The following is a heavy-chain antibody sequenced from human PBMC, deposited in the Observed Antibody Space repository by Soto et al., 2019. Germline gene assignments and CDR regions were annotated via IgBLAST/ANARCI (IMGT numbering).Heavy chain of an antibody. Sequence: QVQLQESGPGLVKPSETLSLTCSVSGGSISDYYWSWIRQPPGRGLEWIGDIYKSGSTNYNPSHKSPVTISVDTSKNLFSLKLISVTAADTAVYYCARDQNGSPHFDYWGQRTLVSVSS. CDR2: IYKSGST. V-gene: IGHV4-59*01. J-gene: IGHJ4*02. CDR3: ARDQNGSPHFDY. D-gene: IGHD1-26*01. CDR1: GGSISDYY.